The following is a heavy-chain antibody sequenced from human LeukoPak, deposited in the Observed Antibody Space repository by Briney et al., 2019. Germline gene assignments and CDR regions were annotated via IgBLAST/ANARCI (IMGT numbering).Heavy chain of an antibody. Sequence: SETLSLTCTVSGGSISTYYWSWIRQPPGKGLEWIGYIYYRGNTNYNPSLQSRVSISVDTSKNQFSLKLTSVTAADTAVYYCARLAGDAYNYDACDIWGQGTMVTVSS. CDR1: GGSISTYY. CDR3: ARLAGDAYNYDACDI. D-gene: IGHD5-24*01. J-gene: IGHJ3*02. CDR2: IYYRGNT. V-gene: IGHV4-59*08.